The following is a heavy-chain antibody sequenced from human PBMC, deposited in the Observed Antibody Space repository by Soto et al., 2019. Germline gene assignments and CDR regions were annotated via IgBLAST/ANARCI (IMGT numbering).Heavy chain of an antibody. CDR1: GFTFSSYA. CDR2: ISGSGGST. CDR3: AKDIVEMATRRFGFDI. J-gene: IGHJ3*02. D-gene: IGHD5-12*01. V-gene: IGHV3-23*01. Sequence: EVQLLESGGGLVQPGGSLRLSCAASGFTFSSYAMSWVRQAPGKGLEWVSAISGSGGSTYYADSVKGRFTISRDNSKNTLYLQMNSLRAEDTAVYYCAKDIVEMATRRFGFDIWGQGTMVTVSS.